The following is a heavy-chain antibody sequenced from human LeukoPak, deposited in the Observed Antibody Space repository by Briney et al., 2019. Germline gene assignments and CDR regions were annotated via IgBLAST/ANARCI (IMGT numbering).Heavy chain of an antibody. CDR2: IAYDGSYK. CDR3: AKYGSAWYLDY. V-gene: IGHV3-30*18. D-gene: IGHD6-19*01. CDR1: GXTXXXXG. Sequence: GXTXXXXGXXWVRQAPGEGLEWVALIAYDGSYKYYADSVKGRFTISRHNSKNTLDLQMSSLRAEDTAVYYCAKYGSAWYLDYWGQGTLVTVSS. J-gene: IGHJ4*02.